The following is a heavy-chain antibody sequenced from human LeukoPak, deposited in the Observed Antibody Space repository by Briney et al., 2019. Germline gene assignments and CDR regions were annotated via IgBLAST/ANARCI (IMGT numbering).Heavy chain of an antibody. CDR3: ARGDRGPPP. V-gene: IGHV3-7*01. CDR2: INQDGSEK. D-gene: IGHD3-10*01. J-gene: IGHJ5*02. Sequence: GGSLRLSCAASGFTFSSNWMGWVRQAPGKGLEWVAHINQDGSEKYYVDSAKGRFTISRDSAKNSLYLQMNSLRVEDTAVYYCARGDRGPPPWGQGTLVTVSS. CDR1: GFTFSSNW.